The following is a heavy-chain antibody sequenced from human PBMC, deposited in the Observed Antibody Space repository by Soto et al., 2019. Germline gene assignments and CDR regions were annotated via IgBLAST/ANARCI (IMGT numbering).Heavy chain of an antibody. CDR3: ARDLWGYCGLDCYPLDV. CDR1: GASISRYY. V-gene: IGHV4-59*01. CDR2: LYNTGST. J-gene: IGHJ6*02. D-gene: IGHD2-21*02. Sequence: SETLSLTCTVSGASISRYYWSWIRQSPGKGLEWIGYLYNTGSTIYNPSLKSRVTISVDTSKNQFSLKMNSVTAADTAVYYCARDLWGYCGLDCYPLDVWGQGTTFTVSS.